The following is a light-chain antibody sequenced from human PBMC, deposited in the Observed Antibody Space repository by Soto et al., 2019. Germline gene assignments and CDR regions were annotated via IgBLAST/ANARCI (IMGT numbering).Light chain of an antibody. V-gene: IGKV3-15*01. Sequence: EIVMTQSPATLSVSPGERATLSCRASQSVSSNLAWYQQKPGQAPRLLIYGASTRATGIPARFSGSGSWTEFTLPISSLQSEDFAVYYCQQYNNWPPGRTFGQGTKLEIK. CDR1: QSVSSN. CDR3: QQYNNWPPGRT. CDR2: GAS. J-gene: IGKJ2*01.